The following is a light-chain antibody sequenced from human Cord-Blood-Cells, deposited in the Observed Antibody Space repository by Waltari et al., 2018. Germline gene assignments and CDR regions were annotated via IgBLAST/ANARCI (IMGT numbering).Light chain of an antibody. CDR1: QSVLYSSNNKNY. CDR2: WAS. J-gene: IGKJ3*01. V-gene: IGKV4-1*01. Sequence: DIVMTQSPDSLAVSLGERATINCKSSQSVLYSSNNKNYLAWYQQKPGQPPKLLIYWASTRESGVPDRFSGSGSGTDVTLTISSLQAEDVAVYYCQQYYSTPFPFGPGTKVDIK. CDR3: QQYYSTPFP.